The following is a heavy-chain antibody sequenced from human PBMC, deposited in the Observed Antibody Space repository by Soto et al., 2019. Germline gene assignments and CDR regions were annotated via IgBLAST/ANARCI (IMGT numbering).Heavy chain of an antibody. Sequence: GGSLRLSCAASGFTFSSYSMSWVRQAPGKGLEWVSSISSSSSYIYYADSVKGRFTISRDNAKNSLYLQMNSLRAEDTAVYYCASEGYDSSGYYRFGFDYWGQGTLVTVSS. J-gene: IGHJ4*02. CDR3: ASEGYDSSGYYRFGFDY. CDR1: GFTFSSYS. CDR2: ISSSSSYI. D-gene: IGHD3-22*01. V-gene: IGHV3-21*01.